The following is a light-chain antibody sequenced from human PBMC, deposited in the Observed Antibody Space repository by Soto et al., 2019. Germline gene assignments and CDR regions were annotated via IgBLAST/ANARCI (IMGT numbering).Light chain of an antibody. CDR1: QSLATRV. J-gene: IGKJ2*01. V-gene: IGKV3-20*01. CDR2: GAS. Sequence: ETVLTQSPGTLYLSPRERATLSCSASQSLATRVLAWYQHKPGQAPRLLFSGASGSATDIPDRFSGSGSGTNFTLTISRLEPEDFAVYYCQQYGSPPYTFGQGTKLQIK. CDR3: QQYGSPPYT.